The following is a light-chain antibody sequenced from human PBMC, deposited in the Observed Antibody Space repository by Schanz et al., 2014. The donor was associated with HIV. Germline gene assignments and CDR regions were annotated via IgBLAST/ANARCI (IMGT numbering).Light chain of an antibody. V-gene: IGKV3-11*01. CDR2: GAS. Sequence: EIVLTQSPATLSLSPGERATLSCRASQSVSSYLAWYQQKPGQPPRLLIYGASSRATGIPDRFSGSGSGTDFSLTISRLEPEDFAVYYCQQRSNRPPIYTFGQGTKLEIK. CDR3: QQRSNRPPIYT. CDR1: QSVSSY. J-gene: IGKJ2*01.